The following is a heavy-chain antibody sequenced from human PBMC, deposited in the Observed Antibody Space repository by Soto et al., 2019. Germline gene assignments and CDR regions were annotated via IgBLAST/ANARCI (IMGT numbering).Heavy chain of an antibody. J-gene: IGHJ2*01. CDR3: AKKGSPSGDHSNWYFDL. CDR1: GFTFRSYA. D-gene: IGHD7-27*01. Sequence: PGGSLRLSCGTSGFTFRSYAMGWVRQGPGKGLEWISTIIGSGSSAYYADSVKGRFTISRDNSKNTLYLQMDSLSADDTAVYFCAKKGSPSGDHSNWYFDLWGPGTLVTVSS. V-gene: IGHV3-23*01. CDR2: IIGSGSSA.